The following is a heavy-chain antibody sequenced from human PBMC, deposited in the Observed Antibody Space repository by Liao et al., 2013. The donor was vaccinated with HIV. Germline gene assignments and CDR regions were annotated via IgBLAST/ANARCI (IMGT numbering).Heavy chain of an antibody. D-gene: IGHD1-26*01. J-gene: IGHJ3*02. V-gene: IGHV4-61*02. CDR1: GGSISSGSYY. CDR3: ARPLGATNAFDI. Sequence: QVQLQESGPGLVKPSQTLSLTCTVSGGSISSGSYYWSWIRQPAGKGLEWIGRFYTSGSTNYNPSLKSRVTISVDTSKNQFSLKLSSVTAADTAVYYCARPLGATNAFDIWGQGTMVTVSS. CDR2: FYTSGST.